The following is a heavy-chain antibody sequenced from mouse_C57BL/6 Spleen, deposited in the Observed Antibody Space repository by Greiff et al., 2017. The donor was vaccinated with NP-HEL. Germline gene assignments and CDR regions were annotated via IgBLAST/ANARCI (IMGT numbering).Heavy chain of an antibody. Sequence: EVQLVESGGGLVKPGGSLKLSCAASGFTFSSYAMSWVRQTPEKRLEWVATISDGGSYTYYPDNVKGRFTISRDNAKNNLYLQMSHLKSEDTAMYYCARFSSPGWYFDVWGTGTTVTVSS. V-gene: IGHV5-4*01. D-gene: IGHD1-1*01. CDR3: ARFSSPGWYFDV. CDR2: ISDGGSYT. CDR1: GFTFSSYA. J-gene: IGHJ1*03.